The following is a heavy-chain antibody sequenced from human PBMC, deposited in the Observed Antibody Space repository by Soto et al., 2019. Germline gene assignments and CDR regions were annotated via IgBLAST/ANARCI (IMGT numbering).Heavy chain of an antibody. CDR3: ASGLEYYYDSSVYYTKENYFDS. Sequence: PSQTLSLTCAISGDSVSGNNAAWNWLWQSPSRGLEWLGRTYYRSKWYNDYAVSLKSRITINPDTSKNQFSLQLNSVTPEDTAVYYCASGLEYYYDSSVYYTKENYFDSRGQRTLVTVSS. D-gene: IGHD3-22*01. J-gene: IGHJ4*02. V-gene: IGHV6-1*01. CDR1: GDSVSGNNAA. CDR2: TYYRSKWYN.